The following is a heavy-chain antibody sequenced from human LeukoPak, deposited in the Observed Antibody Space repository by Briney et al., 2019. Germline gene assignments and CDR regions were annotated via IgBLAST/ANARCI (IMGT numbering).Heavy chain of an antibody. CDR1: GFTFDDYA. D-gene: IGHD6-19*01. Sequence: GGSLRLSCAASGFTFDDYAMRWARHAPGKGLEWVSGISWNSGSIDYADSVKGRFTISRDNAKNSLYLQMNSLRAEDTALYYCARRIAVAGADYFDYWGQGTLVTVSS. CDR3: ARRIAVAGADYFDY. J-gene: IGHJ4*02. V-gene: IGHV3-9*01. CDR2: ISWNSGSI.